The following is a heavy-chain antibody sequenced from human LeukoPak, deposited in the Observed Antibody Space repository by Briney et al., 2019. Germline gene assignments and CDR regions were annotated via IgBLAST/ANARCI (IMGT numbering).Heavy chain of an antibody. J-gene: IGHJ4*02. CDR3: ASSKQDGSGSYTDY. CDR1: GGXFSSYA. CDR2: IIPIFGTA. V-gene: IGHV1-69*13. D-gene: IGHD3-10*01. Sequence: SVKVSCKASGGXFSSYAISWVRQAPGQGLEWMGGIIPIFGTANYAQKFQGRVTITADESTSTAYMELSSLRSEDTAVYYCASSKQDGSGSYTDYWGQGTMVTVSS.